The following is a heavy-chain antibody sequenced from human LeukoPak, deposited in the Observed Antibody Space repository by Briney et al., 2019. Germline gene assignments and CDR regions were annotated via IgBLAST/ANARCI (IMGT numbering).Heavy chain of an antibody. D-gene: IGHD1-26*01. CDR3: AKDVGKWESLHFFDY. CDR2: ISGSGAST. J-gene: IGHJ4*02. Sequence: GGSLRLSCLTSGFTLSTNAMSWVRQAPGKGLEWISGISGSGASTYYTDSVKGRFTISRDDSRNTLYLQMNSLRGDDTAVYYCAKDVGKWESLHFFDYWGQGTLVTVSS. CDR1: GFTLSTNA. V-gene: IGHV3-23*01.